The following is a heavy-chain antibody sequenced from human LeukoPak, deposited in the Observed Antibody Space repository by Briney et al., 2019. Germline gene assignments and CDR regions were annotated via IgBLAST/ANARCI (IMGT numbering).Heavy chain of an antibody. V-gene: IGHV1-46*01. J-gene: IGHJ3*02. CDR2: INPSGGST. Sequence: GASVKVSCKASGYTFTSYYMHWVRQAPGQGLEWMGIINPSGGSTSYAQKFQGRVTMTRDTSTSTVYMELSSLRSEDTAVYYCARGDSGGYDLHLEVFDIWAKGTMVPVSS. CDR3: ARGDSGGYDLHLEVFDI. D-gene: IGHD3-22*01. CDR1: GYTFTSYY.